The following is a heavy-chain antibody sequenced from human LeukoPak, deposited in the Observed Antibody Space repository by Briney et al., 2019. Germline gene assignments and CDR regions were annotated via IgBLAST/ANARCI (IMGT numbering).Heavy chain of an antibody. V-gene: IGHV4-34*01. CDR3: AGMTTVTTFYY. Sequence: SETLSLTCAVYGGSFSGYYWSWIRQPPGKGLEWIGEINHSGSTNYNPSLKSRVTISVDKSKNQFSLKLSSVTAAVTAVYYCAGMTTVTTFYYWGQGTLVTVSS. D-gene: IGHD4-17*01. CDR2: INHSGST. CDR1: GGSFSGYY. J-gene: IGHJ4*02.